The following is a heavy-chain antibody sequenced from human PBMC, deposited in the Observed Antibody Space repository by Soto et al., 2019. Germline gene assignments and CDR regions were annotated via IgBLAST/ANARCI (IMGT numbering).Heavy chain of an antibody. V-gene: IGHV1-69*01. J-gene: IGHJ5*02. CDR1: GGTFSSYA. D-gene: IGHD6-19*01. Sequence: QVQLVQSGAEVKKPGSSVKVSCKASGGTFSSYAISWVRQAPGQGLEWMGGIIPIFGTANYAQKFQGRVTITADESTSTAYMGLSSLRSEDTAVYYCARAHSSGWYTRAWFDPWGQGTLVTVSS. CDR3: ARAHSSGWYTRAWFDP. CDR2: IIPIFGTA.